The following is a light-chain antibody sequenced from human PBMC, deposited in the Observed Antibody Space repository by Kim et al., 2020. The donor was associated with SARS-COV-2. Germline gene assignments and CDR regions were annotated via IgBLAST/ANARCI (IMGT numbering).Light chain of an antibody. CDR3: QSWGTDYWV. CDR1: SRHSSYA. CDR2: LNSDGSH. Sequence: QLVLTQSPSASASLGASVKLTCTLSSRHSSYAIAWHQQQPEKGPRYLMKLNSDGSHSKGDGIPDRFSGSSSGAERYLTISSLQSEDEADYYCQSWGTDYWVFGGGTQLTV. V-gene: IGLV4-69*01. J-gene: IGLJ3*02.